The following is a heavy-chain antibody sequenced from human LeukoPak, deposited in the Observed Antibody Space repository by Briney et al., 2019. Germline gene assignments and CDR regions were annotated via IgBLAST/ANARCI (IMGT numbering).Heavy chain of an antibody. CDR2: IIPIFGTA. D-gene: IGHD3-16*01. V-gene: IGHV1-69*01. CDR1: GGTFSSYA. J-gene: IGHJ6*02. CDR3: ARDRYLGGYYYYGMDV. Sequence: ASVKVSCKASGGTFSSYAISWVRQAPGQGLEWMGGIIPIFGTANYAQKFQGRVTITADESTSTAYMELSSLRSEDTAVYYCARDRYLGGYYYYGMDVWGQGTTVTVSS.